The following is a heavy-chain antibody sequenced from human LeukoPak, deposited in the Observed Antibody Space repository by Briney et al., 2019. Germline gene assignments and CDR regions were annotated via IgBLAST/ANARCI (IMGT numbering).Heavy chain of an antibody. CDR3: ARDRSRFYY. CDR2: IKEDGNEK. D-gene: IGHD2-2*01. CDR1: GLTFSNYW. V-gene: IGHV3-7*01. Sequence: GGSLRLSCAASGLTFSNYWMSWVRQAPGKGLEWVANIKEDGNEKYYVDSVKGRFTISRDNAKKLLYLQMNSLRAEDTAVYYCARDRSRFYYWGQGTLGTVS. J-gene: IGHJ4*02.